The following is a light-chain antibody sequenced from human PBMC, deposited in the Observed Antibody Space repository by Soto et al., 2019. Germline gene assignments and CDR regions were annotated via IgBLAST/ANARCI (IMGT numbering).Light chain of an antibody. CDR2: KAS. Sequence: VLTQSPLSLPVTLGQPASISCRSSQSLVHSDGHTYLNWFQQRPGQSPRRLIYKASNRYSGVPDRSSGSGAVTDVTLSIRRVEADDVGVYYWVKGTTFTFGQGTRGEIK. J-gene: IGKJ1*01. CDR3: VKGTTFT. V-gene: IGKV2-30*02. CDR1: QSLVHSDGHTY.